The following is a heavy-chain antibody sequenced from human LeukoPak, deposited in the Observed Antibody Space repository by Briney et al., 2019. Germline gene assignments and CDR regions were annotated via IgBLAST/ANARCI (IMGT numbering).Heavy chain of an antibody. J-gene: IGHJ4*02. CDR2: IIPILGIA. CDR1: GGTFSSYA. D-gene: IGHD2-15*01. V-gene: IGHV1-69*04. Sequence: SVTVSCKASGGTFSSYAISWVRQAPGQGLEWMGRIIPILGIANYAQKFQGRVTITADKSTSTAYMELSSLRSEDTAVYYCARGAYCSGGSCYAYFDYWGQGTLVTVSS. CDR3: ARGAYCSGGSCYAYFDY.